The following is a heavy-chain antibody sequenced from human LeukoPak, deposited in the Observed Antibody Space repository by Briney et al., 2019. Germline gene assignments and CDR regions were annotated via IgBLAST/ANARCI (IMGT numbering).Heavy chain of an antibody. D-gene: IGHD6-19*01. J-gene: IGHJ4*02. V-gene: IGHV4-39*01. CDR2: ISYTGTT. Sequence: SETLSLTCTVSGGSISSSTYYWGWIRQSPGKGLEWIGSISYTGTTYYKSSLKSRVTISADTSKNQFSLNLSSVTAADTAVYYCARQKGGVAGLKYYFDYWGQGTLVTVSS. CDR3: ARQKGGVAGLKYYFDY. CDR1: GGSISSSTYY.